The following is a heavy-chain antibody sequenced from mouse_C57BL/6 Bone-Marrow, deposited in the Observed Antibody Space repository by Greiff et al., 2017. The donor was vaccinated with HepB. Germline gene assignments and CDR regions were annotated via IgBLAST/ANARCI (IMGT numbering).Heavy chain of an antibody. CDR1: GFTFSDYG. J-gene: IGHJ4*01. CDR2: ISSGSSTI. Sequence: EVMLVESGGGLVKPGGSLTLSCAASGFTFSDYGMHWVRQAPEKGLEWVASISSGSSTIYYAVTLQGRFSISRDNAKNTLFLQMTSLWSEDTSMYYCTRGNYDYDEGPLDYWGQGTSVTVAS. V-gene: IGHV5-17*01. CDR3: TRGNYDYDEGPLDY. D-gene: IGHD2-4*01.